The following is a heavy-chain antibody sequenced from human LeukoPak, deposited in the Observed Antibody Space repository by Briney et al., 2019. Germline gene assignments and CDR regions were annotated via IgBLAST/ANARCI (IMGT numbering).Heavy chain of an antibody. CDR3: ARDVVGATSFDY. D-gene: IGHD1-26*01. J-gene: IGHJ4*02. CDR2: ISAYNGHT. V-gene: IGHV1-18*01. Sequence: ASVKVSCKASGYTFTSYGISWVRQALGQGLEWMGWISAYNGHTNYAQKLQGRVTMTTDTPTSTAYMELKSLRSNDTALYYCARDVVGATSFDYWGQGTLVTVSS. CDR1: GYTFTSYG.